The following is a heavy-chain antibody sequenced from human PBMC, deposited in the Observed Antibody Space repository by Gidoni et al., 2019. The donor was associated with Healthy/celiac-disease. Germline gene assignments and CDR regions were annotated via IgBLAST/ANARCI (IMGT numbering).Heavy chain of an antibody. J-gene: IGHJ5*02. V-gene: IGHV3-48*02. CDR2: ISSGSNNI. CDR3: ARGGANWFDP. Sequence: EVQLVESGGGLVQPGGSLRLSCAASGFTFRRYSMNWVRQAPGKGLEWVSYISSGSNNIFYLHSVKGRFTISRDNAKTSLYLHMSFLRDEDTAVYYCARGGANWFDPWGQGTLVTVSS. CDR1: GFTFRRYS.